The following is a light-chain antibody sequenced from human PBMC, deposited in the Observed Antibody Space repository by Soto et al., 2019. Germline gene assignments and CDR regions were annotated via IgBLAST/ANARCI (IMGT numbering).Light chain of an antibody. CDR3: QQYNIYPLT. J-gene: IGKJ4*01. CDR2: KAS. CDR1: QSISSW. V-gene: IGKV1-5*03. Sequence: DNQMTQSPSTLSASVGDRVTITCRASQSISSWLAWYQQKPGKAPKLLIYKASSLESGVPSRFSGSGSGTEFTLTISSLQPDDFATYFCQQYNIYPLTFGGGTKVDXK.